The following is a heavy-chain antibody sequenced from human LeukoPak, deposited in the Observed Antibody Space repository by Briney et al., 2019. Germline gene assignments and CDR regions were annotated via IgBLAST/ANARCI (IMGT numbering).Heavy chain of an antibody. V-gene: IGHV4-34*01. J-gene: IGHJ4*02. Sequence: PSETLSLTCAVYGGSFSDYSWTWIRQPPGKGWEGIGSIYYSGSTYYNPSLKSRVTISVDTSKNQFSLKLSSVTAADTAVYYCARGYSSSWVIDYWGQGTLVTVSS. CDR3: ARGYSSSWVIDY. D-gene: IGHD6-13*01. CDR2: IYYSGST. CDR1: GGSFSDYS.